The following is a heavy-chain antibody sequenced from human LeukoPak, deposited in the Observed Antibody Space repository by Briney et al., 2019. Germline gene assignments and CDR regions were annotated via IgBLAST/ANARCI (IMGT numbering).Heavy chain of an antibody. V-gene: IGHV3-11*04. CDR2: IKSGSTII. Sequence: PGGSLRLSCAASGFRLSDYYVNGLRQVPGKGLEWVSYIKSGSTIIFYADSVKGRFSVSRDNANNSVHLQMTNLRDDDTAVYYCARVHNTVHWAQGVQVTVSS. J-gene: IGHJ4*02. CDR1: GFRLSDYY. D-gene: IGHD4-11*01. CDR3: ARVHNTVH.